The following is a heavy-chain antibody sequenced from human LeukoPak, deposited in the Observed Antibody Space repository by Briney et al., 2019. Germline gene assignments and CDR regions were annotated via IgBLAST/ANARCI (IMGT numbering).Heavy chain of an antibody. CDR3: TRPDDYGEY. V-gene: IGHV3-73*01. Sequence: VGSLRLSCAASGFTFSGSAMHWVRQASGKGLEWVGRIRSKANSYSTAYAASVKGRFTISRDDSKNTAYLQMNSLKTEDTAVYYCTRPDDYGEYWGQGTLVTVSS. CDR2: IRSKANSYST. J-gene: IGHJ4*02. CDR1: GFTFSGSA.